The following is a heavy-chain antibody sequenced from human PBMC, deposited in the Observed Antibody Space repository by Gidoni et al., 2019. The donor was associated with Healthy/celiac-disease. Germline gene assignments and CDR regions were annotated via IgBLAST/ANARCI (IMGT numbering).Heavy chain of an antibody. CDR2: INWNGGST. Sequence: EVQLVESGGGVVRPGGSLRLSGAASGFNLDDYGMSWVRQAPGKGLEWVSGINWNGGSTGYADSVKGRFTISRDNAKNSLYLQMNSLRAEDTALYYCARDRIPAAMPNYYYGMDVWGQGTTVTVSS. V-gene: IGHV3-20*04. J-gene: IGHJ6*02. D-gene: IGHD2-2*01. CDR1: GFNLDDYG. CDR3: ARDRIPAAMPNYYYGMDV.